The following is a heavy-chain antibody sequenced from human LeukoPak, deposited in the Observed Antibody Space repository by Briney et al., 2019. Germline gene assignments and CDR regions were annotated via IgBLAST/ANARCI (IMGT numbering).Heavy chain of an antibody. CDR1: GFTFRNYM. J-gene: IGHJ4*02. CDR2: ILEDGNIQ. Sequence: GGSLRLSCAASGFTFRNYMMHWVRQAPGKGLDWVAVILEDGNIQHYADSVKGRFTISRDNAKNTLYLQRNSLRAEDTSVYYCAKSGYNRFDYWGQGTLVTVSS. V-gene: IGHV3-30*18. CDR3: AKSGYNRFDY. D-gene: IGHD5-24*01.